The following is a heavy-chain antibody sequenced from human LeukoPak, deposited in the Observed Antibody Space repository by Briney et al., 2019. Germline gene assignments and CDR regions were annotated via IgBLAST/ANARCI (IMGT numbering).Heavy chain of an antibody. J-gene: IGHJ6*02. CDR1: GGSFSGYY. CDR2: INHSGST. Sequence: PSETLPLTCAVYGGSFSGYYWSWIRQPPGKGLEWIGEINHSGSTNYNPSLKSRVTISVDTSKNQFSLKLSSVTAADTAVYYCARVTLTSITMVRGVPYYYYGMDVWGQGTSVTVSS. CDR3: ARVTLTSITMVRGVPYYYYGMDV. V-gene: IGHV4-34*01. D-gene: IGHD3-10*01.